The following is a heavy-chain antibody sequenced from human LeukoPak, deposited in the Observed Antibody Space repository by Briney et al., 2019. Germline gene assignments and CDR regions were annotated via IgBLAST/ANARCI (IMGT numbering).Heavy chain of an antibody. J-gene: IGHJ4*02. CDR3: TMIEWERWRG. CDR2: IKQDGSEK. V-gene: IGHV3-7*01. D-gene: IGHD1-26*01. Sequence: PGGSLRLSCVASGFIFSTYWMTWVRQAPGKGLEWVANIKQDGSEKYYVDSVEGRFTVSRDNTKNSLYLQMNSLRAEDTAVYYCTMIEWERWRGWGQGTLVTVSS. CDR1: GFIFSTYW.